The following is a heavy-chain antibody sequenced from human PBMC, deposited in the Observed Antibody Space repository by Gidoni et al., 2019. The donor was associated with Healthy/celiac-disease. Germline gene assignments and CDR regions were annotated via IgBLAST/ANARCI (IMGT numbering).Heavy chain of an antibody. CDR1: GGSFRGYY. CDR3: ARGRRNSMIVVVINGYYFDY. Sequence: QVQLQQWCAGLLKTSETLSLTCAVYGGSFRGYYWCWIRQPPGKGLEWIGEIKQSGRTNYNPSLKIGVTISVDTSKNQFSLKLSSVTAADTAVYYCARGRRNSMIVVVINGYYFDYWGQGTLVTVSS. D-gene: IGHD3-22*01. CDR2: IKQSGRT. J-gene: IGHJ4*02. V-gene: IGHV4-34*01.